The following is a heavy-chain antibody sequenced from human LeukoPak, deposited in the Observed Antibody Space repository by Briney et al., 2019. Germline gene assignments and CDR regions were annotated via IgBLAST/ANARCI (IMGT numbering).Heavy chain of an antibody. J-gene: IGHJ1*01. CDR2: IKQDGSEK. Sequence: GGSLRLSCAASGFTFSSYAMSWVRQAPGKRLEWVANIKQDGSEKYYVDSVKGRFTISRDNAKNSLYLQMNSLRAEDTAVYYCARGGYCSSTSCYNGYFQHWGQGTLVTVSS. CDR3: ARGGYCSSTSCYNGYFQH. CDR1: GFTFSSYA. V-gene: IGHV3-7*01. D-gene: IGHD2-2*02.